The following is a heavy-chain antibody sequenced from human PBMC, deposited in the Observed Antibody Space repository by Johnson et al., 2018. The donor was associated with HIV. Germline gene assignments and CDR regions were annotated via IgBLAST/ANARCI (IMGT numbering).Heavy chain of an antibody. Sequence: VQLVESGGGLVQPGGSLRLSCAASGFTFSSYGMHWVRQAPGKGLEWVAVISYDGSNKYYADSVKGRFTISRDNSKNTLYLQMNSLRAEDTAVYYCAKVRRAYYEDAFDIWGQGTMVTVSS. D-gene: IGHD3-22*01. CDR2: ISYDGSNK. V-gene: IGHV3-30*18. J-gene: IGHJ3*02. CDR1: GFTFSSYG. CDR3: AKVRRAYYEDAFDI.